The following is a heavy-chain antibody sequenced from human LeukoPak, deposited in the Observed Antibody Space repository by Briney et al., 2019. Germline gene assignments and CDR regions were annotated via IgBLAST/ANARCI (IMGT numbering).Heavy chain of an antibody. CDR1: GFTFSSYA. D-gene: IGHD1-26*01. V-gene: IGHV3-23*01. CDR3: AKDPRGIVGARGGDY. Sequence: QPGGYLRLYCAGSGFTFSSYAMSWVRQAQGKGLEWVSAISGSGGSTYYADPVKGRFTISRDNSKNTLYLQMNSLRAEDTAVYYCAKDPRGIVGARGGDYWGQGTLVTVSS. CDR2: ISGSGGST. J-gene: IGHJ4*02.